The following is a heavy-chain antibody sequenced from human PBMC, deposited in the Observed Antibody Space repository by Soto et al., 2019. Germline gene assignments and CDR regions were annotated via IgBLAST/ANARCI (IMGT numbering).Heavy chain of an antibody. CDR1: GFTFSSYS. J-gene: IGHJ4*02. D-gene: IGHD1-26*01. CDR3: ARGNLRELPAY. CDR2: ISSSSSYI. Sequence: LRFSCAASGFTFSSYSMNWVRQAPGKGLEWVSSISSSSSYIYYADSVKGRFTISRDNAKNSLYLQLNSLRAEDTAVYYCARGNLRELPAYWGQGTLVTVSS. V-gene: IGHV3-21*01.